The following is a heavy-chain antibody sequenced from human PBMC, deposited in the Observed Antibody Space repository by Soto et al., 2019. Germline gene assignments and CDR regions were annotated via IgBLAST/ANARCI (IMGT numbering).Heavy chain of an antibody. J-gene: IGHJ3*02. CDR1: GYSFTSHW. CDR3: ASLYDSSSTGAFDI. V-gene: IGHV5-51*07. Sequence: PGESLKISCKGSGYSFTSHWIGWVHQMPGKGLEWMGIIYPGDSDTRYSPSFQGQVTISADKSISTAYLQWSSLKASDTAMYYCASLYDSSSTGAFDIWGQGTMVTVSS. CDR2: IYPGDSDT. D-gene: IGHD3-22*01.